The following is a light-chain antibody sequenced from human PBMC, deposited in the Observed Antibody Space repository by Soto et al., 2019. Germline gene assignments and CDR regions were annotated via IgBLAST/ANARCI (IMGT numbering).Light chain of an antibody. CDR3: QQFYNYPRT. CDR1: QDIAIY. Sequence: IQLTQSPSSLSASVGDRVTITCRASQDIAIYLAWYQQIPGKAPKLLIYDASTLQTGVPSRFSGSGSGTDFTLTISYLQSEDFGTYYCQQFYNYPRTFGQGTKVDIK. V-gene: IGKV1-9*01. J-gene: IGKJ1*01. CDR2: DAS.